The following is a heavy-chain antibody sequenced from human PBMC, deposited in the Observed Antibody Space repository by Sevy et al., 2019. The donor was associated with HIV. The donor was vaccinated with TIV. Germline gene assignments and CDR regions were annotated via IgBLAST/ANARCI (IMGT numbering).Heavy chain of an antibody. CDR1: GGSISSSRYY. CDR3: AAPPFFHDFASNWFDP. CDR2: FYYSGST. J-gene: IGHJ5*02. Sequence: SETLSLTCTVSGGSISSSRYYWGWIRQPPGKGLEWIGSFYYSGSTYYNPSLRSRVTISVDTSKNQFSLKLTSVTAVDTAVYYCAAPPFFHDFASNWFDPWGQGTLVTVSS. D-gene: IGHD3-3*01. V-gene: IGHV4-39*01.